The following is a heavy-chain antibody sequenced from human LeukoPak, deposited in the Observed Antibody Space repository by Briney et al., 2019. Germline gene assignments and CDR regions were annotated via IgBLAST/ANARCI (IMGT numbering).Heavy chain of an antibody. CDR3: ARVIRYFDWLLDYYFDY. Sequence: SETLSLTCAVSGYSISSGYYWGWIRQPPGKGLEWIGSIYHSGSTYYNPSLKSRVTISVDTSKNQFSPKLSSVTAADTAVYYCARVIRYFDWLLDYYFDYWGQGTLVTVSS. J-gene: IGHJ4*02. CDR2: IYHSGST. V-gene: IGHV4-38-2*01. D-gene: IGHD3-9*01. CDR1: GYSISSGYY.